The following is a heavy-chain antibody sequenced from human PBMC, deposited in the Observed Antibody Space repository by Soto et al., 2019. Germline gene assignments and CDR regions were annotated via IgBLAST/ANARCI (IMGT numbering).Heavy chain of an antibody. D-gene: IGHD3-10*01. J-gene: IGHJ4*02. V-gene: IGHV1-69*02. CDR1: GDTFSFYS. CDR3: GISSGSGYRAFDY. CDR2: INPILRMS. Sequence: QVQLVQSGAEVKKPGSSVKVSCKASGDTFSFYSINWVRQAPGLGLEWMGRINPILRMSNYAQRFQGRVTMTADKSTSTAYMELSSLRSEDTAMYYCGISSGSGYRAFDYWGQGALVTVSS.